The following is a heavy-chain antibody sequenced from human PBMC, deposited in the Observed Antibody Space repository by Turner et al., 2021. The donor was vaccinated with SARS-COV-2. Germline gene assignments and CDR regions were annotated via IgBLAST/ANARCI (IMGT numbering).Heavy chain of an antibody. CDR2: ISGSGGGT. J-gene: IGHJ6*02. D-gene: IGHD1-20*01. CDR3: AKDLITGIYYYYYGMDV. V-gene: IGHV3-23*01. CDR1: GFTFSSYA. Sequence: EVQLLESGGGLVQPGGSLSLSCEASGFTFSSYAMSWVRQAPGKGLEWVSVISGSGGGTYYADSVKGRFTISRDNSKNTLYLQMNSMRAEETAVYYWAKDLITGIYYYYYGMDVWGQGTTVTVSS.